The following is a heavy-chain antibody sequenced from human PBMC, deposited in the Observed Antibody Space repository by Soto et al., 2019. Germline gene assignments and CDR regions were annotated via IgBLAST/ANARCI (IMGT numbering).Heavy chain of an antibody. V-gene: IGHV3-23*01. CDR2: ISGSGGST. CDR3: AKDQSRAIAAAENWFDP. D-gene: IGHD6-13*01. CDR1: GFTFSSYA. J-gene: IGHJ5*02. Sequence: EVQLLESGGGLVQPGGSLRLSCAASGFTFSSYAMSWVRLAPGKGLEWVSAISGSGGSTYYADSVKGRFTISRDNSKNTLYLQMNSLRAEDTAVYYCAKDQSRAIAAAENWFDPWGQGTLVTVSS.